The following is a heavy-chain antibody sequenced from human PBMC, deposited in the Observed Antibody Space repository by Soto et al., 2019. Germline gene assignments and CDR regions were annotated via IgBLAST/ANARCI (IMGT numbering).Heavy chain of an antibody. D-gene: IGHD3-22*01. J-gene: IGHJ6*02. Sequence: PGGSLRLSCAAPGFTFSSYWMSWVRQAPGKGLEWVANIKQDGSEKYYVDSVKGRFTISRDNAKNSLYLQMNSLRAEDTAVYYCARELRGAYDSSGYYYNDYYYGMDVWGQGTTVTVSS. V-gene: IGHV3-7*01. CDR2: IKQDGSEK. CDR1: GFTFSSYW. CDR3: ARELRGAYDSSGYYYNDYYYGMDV.